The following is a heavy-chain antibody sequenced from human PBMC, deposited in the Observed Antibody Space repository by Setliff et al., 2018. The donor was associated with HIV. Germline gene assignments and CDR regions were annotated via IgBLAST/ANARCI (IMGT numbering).Heavy chain of an antibody. CDR2: IYMRGGT. CDR1: GGSIISEISW. D-gene: IGHD3-10*01. CDR3: ARVEAKVRGATYGMDV. J-gene: IGHJ6*02. Sequence: SETLSLTCTVSGGSIISEISWWAWIRQPAGKGPEWLGQIYMRGGTDYNPSLKSRVTISVDTSKNQFSLTLNSVTAADTAVYYCARVEAKVRGATYGMDVWGQGTTVTV. V-gene: IGHV4-61*10.